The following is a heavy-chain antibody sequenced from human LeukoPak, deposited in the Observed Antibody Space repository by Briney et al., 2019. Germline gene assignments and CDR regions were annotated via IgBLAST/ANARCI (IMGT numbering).Heavy chain of an antibody. CDR1: GFSFSSYA. V-gene: IGHV3-30*01. CDR2: MSSDGGNQ. Sequence: PGGSLRLSCAASGFSFSSYAIHWVRQAPGKGLEWVTFMSSDGGNQYHSDSVKGGFTISTDNSKNALYLQMNSLRAEDTAVYHCARGHASGSWLIDYWGLGTLVTVSS. J-gene: IGHJ4*02. CDR3: ARGHASGSWLIDY. D-gene: IGHD3-10*01.